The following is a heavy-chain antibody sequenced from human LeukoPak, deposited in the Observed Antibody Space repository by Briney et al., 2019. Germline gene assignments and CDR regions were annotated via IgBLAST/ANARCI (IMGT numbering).Heavy chain of an antibody. V-gene: IGHV1-18*01. CDR3: ARGSSIVGSWGYFDY. CDR2: ISAYNGNT. D-gene: IGHD2-15*01. J-gene: IGHJ4*02. CDR1: GYSFTSYG. Sequence: ASVKVSCKASGYSFTSYGISWVRQAPGQGLEWMGGISAYNGNTNYAQKVQGRVTMTTDTSTSTAYMELRSLRSDDTAMYYCARGSSIVGSWGYFDYWGQGTLVTVSS.